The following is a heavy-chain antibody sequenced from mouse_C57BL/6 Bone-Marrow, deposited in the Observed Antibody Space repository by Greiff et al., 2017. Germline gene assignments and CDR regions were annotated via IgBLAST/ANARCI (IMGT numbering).Heavy chain of an antibody. CDR1: GFNIKDDY. D-gene: IGHD2-3*01. J-gene: IGHJ2*01. V-gene: IGHV14-4*01. CDR3: TTHDGYSYYFDY. Sequence: VQLQQSGAELVRPGASVKLSCTASGFNIKDDYMHWVKQRPEQGLEWIGWIDPENGDTEYASKFQGKATITADTSSNTAYLQLSSLTSEDTDVYYCTTHDGYSYYFDYWGKGTTLTVSS. CDR2: IDPENGDT.